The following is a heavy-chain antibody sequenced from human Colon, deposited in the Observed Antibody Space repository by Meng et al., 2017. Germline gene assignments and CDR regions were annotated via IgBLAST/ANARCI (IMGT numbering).Heavy chain of an antibody. V-gene: IGHV4-4*02. Sequence: QVPLQESGPGLVKPSETLSLACSVSGASVSVNSYWSWVRQPPGRGLEWIGQIDHRGSPYYRPSLNSRVTMSLDKSRNQFSLRLTSVTAADTAVYYCARHGGYYQDFWGQGTLVTVSS. CDR2: IDHRGSP. CDR1: GASVSVNSY. CDR3: ARHGGYYQDF. D-gene: IGHD4-23*01. J-gene: IGHJ4*02.